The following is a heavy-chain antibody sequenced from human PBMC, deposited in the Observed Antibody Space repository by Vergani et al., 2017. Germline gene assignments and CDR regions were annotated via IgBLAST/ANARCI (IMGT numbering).Heavy chain of an antibody. CDR2: IKQDGSEK. CDR1: GFTFSSYW. J-gene: IGHJ4*02. V-gene: IGHV3-7*03. D-gene: IGHD3-10*01. CDR3: AKDGTMVRGVIGCFDY. Sequence: EVQLVESGGGLVQPGGSLRLSCAASGFTFSSYWMSWVRQAPGKGLEWVANIKQDGSEKYYVDSVKGRFPISRDNAKNSLYLQMNSLRAEDTAVYYCAKDGTMVRGVIGCFDYWGQGTLVTVSS.